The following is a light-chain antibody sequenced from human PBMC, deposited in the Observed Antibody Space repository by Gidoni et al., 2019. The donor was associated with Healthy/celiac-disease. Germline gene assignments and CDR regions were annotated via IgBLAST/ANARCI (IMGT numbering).Light chain of an antibody. CDR2: AAS. CDR1: QSISSY. Sequence: DIQMTQSPSSLSASVGDRVTITCRASQSISSYLNWYQQKPGKAPKLLIYAASSLQSGVPSRFSGSGSGTDFTLTISSLQPEDFATYYCQQSYSTPITXXXXTRXEIK. V-gene: IGKV1-39*01. CDR3: QQSYSTPIT. J-gene: IGKJ5*01.